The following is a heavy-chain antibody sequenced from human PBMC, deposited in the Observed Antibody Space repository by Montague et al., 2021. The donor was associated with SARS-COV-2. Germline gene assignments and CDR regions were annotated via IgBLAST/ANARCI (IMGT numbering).Heavy chain of an antibody. CDR2: IYWDDDR. V-gene: IGHV2-5*02. J-gene: IGHJ3*02. Sequence: PALVKPTQTLTLTCTFSGLSLSTSGVGVGWIRQPPGKALEWLALIYWDDDRRYSPSLKSRLTITKDTSKNQVVLTMTNMDPVDTATYYCAHDRVTMIVVAKADAFDIWGQGTMVTVS. CDR1: GLSLSTSGVG. D-gene: IGHD3-22*01. CDR3: AHDRVTMIVVAKADAFDI.